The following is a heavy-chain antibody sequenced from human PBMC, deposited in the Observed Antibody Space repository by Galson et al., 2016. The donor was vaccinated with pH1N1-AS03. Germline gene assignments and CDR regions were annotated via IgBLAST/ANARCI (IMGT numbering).Heavy chain of an antibody. D-gene: IGHD3-16*01. CDR3: ALPNSWGNAFAI. Sequence: PALVKPTQTLTLTCSLSGVSVPSSGLAVGWFRLPPGKALEWLALIYWDDAKRFSPSLRNRLTITKDTSRNQAVLTVTNVDPLDTATYFCALPNSWGNAFAIWGPGTMVTVAS. V-gene: IGHV2-5*02. CDR2: IYWDDAK. CDR1: GVSVPSSGLA. J-gene: IGHJ3*02.